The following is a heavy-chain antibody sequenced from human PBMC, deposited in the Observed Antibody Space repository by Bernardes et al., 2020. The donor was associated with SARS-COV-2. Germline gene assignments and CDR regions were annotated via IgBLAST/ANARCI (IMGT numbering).Heavy chain of an antibody. V-gene: IGHV3-30*18. D-gene: IGHD3-22*01. CDR3: AKDQHRPYDSSGYYPPEYYYGMDV. CDR1: GFTFSSYG. J-gene: IGHJ6*02. CDR2: ISYDGSNK. Sequence: GGSLRLSCAASGFTFSSYGMHWVRQAPGKGLEWVAVISYDGSNKYYADSVKGRFTISRDNSKNTLYLQMNSLRAEDTAVYYCAKDQHRPYDSSGYYPPEYYYGMDVWGQGTTVTVSS.